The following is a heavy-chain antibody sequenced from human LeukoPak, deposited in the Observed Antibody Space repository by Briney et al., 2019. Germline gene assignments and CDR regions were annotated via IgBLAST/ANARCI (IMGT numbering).Heavy chain of an antibody. Sequence: SQTLSLTCTVSGGSISSGDYYWSWIRQPPGKGLDWFGYIYYSGSTYYNPSLKSRVTISVDTSKNQFSLKLSSVTAADTAVYYCARGYPYDSSGYYYNYYYGMDVWGQGTTVTVSS. CDR3: ARGYPYDSSGYYYNYYYGMDV. CDR1: GGSISSGDYY. J-gene: IGHJ6*02. D-gene: IGHD3-22*01. V-gene: IGHV4-30-4*01. CDR2: IYYSGST.